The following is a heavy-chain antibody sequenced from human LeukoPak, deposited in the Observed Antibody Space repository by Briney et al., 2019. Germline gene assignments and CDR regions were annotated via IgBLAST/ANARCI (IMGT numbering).Heavy chain of an antibody. CDR1: GFTFSSYA. CDR3: AKDLSILWFGEPNY. Sequence: PGGSLRLSCAASGFTFSSYAMSWFRQAPGKGLEWVSAISGSGGSTYYADSVKGRFTISRDNSKNTLYLQMNSLRAEDTAVYYCAKDLSILWFGEPNYWGQGTLVTVSS. J-gene: IGHJ4*02. D-gene: IGHD3-10*01. CDR2: ISGSGGST. V-gene: IGHV3-23*01.